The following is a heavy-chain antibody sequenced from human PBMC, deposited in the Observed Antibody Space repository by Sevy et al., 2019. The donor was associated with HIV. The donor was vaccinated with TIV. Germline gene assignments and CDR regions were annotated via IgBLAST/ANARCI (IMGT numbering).Heavy chain of an antibody. CDR1: GFTFSSYE. CDR3: ARGTGYSSGWFTENYWYFDL. J-gene: IGHJ2*01. D-gene: IGHD6-19*01. V-gene: IGHV3-48*03. CDR2: ISSSGSTI. Sequence: GGSLRLSCAASGFTFSSYEMNWVRQAPGKGLEWVSYISSSGSTINYADSVKGRFTISRDNAKNSLYLQMNSLRAEDTAVYYCARGTGYSSGWFTENYWYFDLWGRGTLVTVSS.